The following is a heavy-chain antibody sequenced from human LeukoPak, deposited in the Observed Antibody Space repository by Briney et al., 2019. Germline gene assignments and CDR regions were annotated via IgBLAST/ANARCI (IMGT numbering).Heavy chain of an antibody. J-gene: IGHJ3*02. CDR3: ARASTYYDILTGYYRGAYAFDI. Sequence: SETLSLTCTVSGDSINSGDYYWSWIRQSPGKGLEWIGYIYYSGSTNYNPSLKSRVTISVDTSKNQFSLKLSSVTAADTAVYYCARASTYYDILTGYYRGAYAFDIWGQGTMVTVSS. CDR1: GDSINSGDYY. V-gene: IGHV4-61*08. CDR2: IYYSGST. D-gene: IGHD3-9*01.